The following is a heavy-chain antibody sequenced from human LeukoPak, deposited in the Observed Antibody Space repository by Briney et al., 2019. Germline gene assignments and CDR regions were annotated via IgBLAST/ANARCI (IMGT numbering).Heavy chain of an antibody. J-gene: IGHJ4*02. Sequence: PSQTLSLTCAISGDSVSSNSAAWNWIRQSPSRGLEWLGRTYYRSKWYNDYAVSVKSRITINPDTSKNQFSLQLNSVTPEDTAVYYCARGVYSSSWHPAPTLDYWGQGTLVTVSS. V-gene: IGHV6-1*01. CDR3: ARGVYSSSWHPAPTLDY. CDR1: GDSVSSNSAA. CDR2: TYYRSKWYN. D-gene: IGHD6-13*01.